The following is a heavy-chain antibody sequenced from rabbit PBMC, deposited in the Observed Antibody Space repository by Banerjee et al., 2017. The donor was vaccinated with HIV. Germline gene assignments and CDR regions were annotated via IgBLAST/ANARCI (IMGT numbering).Heavy chain of an antibody. Sequence: QEQLEESGGDLVKPEGSLTITCTASGFSFSTKYVMCWVRQAPGKGLEWIGCINSSSRNFVSASGVKGQFPFSRHNAQNTLYLQLNSLTAADTATYFCVRGSISGTDYNLWGPGTLVTVS. CDR1: GFSFSTKYV. CDR2: INSSSRNF. J-gene: IGHJ6*01. CDR3: VRGSISGTDYNL. V-gene: IGHV1S45*01. D-gene: IGHD1-1*01.